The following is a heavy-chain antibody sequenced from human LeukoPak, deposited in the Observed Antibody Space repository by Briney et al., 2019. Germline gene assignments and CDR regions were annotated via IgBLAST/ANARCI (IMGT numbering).Heavy chain of an antibody. J-gene: IGHJ4*02. Sequence: GASVKVSCKASGGTFSSYAISWVRQAPGQGLEWMGGIIPIFGTANYAQKFQGRVTITTDESTSTAYMELSSLRSEDTAVYYCARDLYSSSSLYYFDYWGQGTLVTVSS. CDR3: ARDLYSSSSLYYFDY. V-gene: IGHV1-69*05. CDR2: IIPIFGTA. D-gene: IGHD6-6*01. CDR1: GGTFSSYA.